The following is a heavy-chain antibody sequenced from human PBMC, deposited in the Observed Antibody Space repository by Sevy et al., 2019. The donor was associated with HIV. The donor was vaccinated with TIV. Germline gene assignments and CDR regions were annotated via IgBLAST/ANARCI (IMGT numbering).Heavy chain of an antibody. D-gene: IGHD3-22*01. J-gene: IGHJ6*03. CDR3: AKGGGGHYDPDEIGYYFYYYNMDV. Sequence: GGSLRLSCAVSGFSFDSYGMTWVRQVPGKGLEWVSGISGSGTRTYYADSVKGRFSISRDNSKNRLYLQMNSLRSEDKAIDYCAKGGGGHYDPDEIGYYFYYYNMDVWGKGTTVTVS. CDR2: ISGSGTRT. V-gene: IGHV3-23*01. CDR1: GFSFDSYG.